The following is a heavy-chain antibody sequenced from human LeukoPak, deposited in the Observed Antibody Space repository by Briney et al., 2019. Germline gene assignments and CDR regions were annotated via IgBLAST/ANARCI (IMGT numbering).Heavy chain of an antibody. CDR2: IYTSGST. V-gene: IGHV4-61*02. D-gene: IGHD6-13*01. J-gene: IGHJ4*02. CDR3: ARDSPGIAAAGGDH. Sequence: SETLSLTCTVSGGSISSGSSYWSWIRQPAGKGLEWIGRIYTSGSTSYNPSLKSRVTISVDTSKNQFSLKLSSVTAADTAVYYCARDSPGIAAAGGDHWGQGTLVTVSS. CDR1: GGSISSGSSY.